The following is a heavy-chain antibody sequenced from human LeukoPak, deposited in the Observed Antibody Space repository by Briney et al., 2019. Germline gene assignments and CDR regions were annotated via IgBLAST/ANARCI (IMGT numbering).Heavy chain of an antibody. J-gene: IGHJ4*02. Sequence: GASVKVSCKASGYTFTNYHISWVRQAPGQGLEWMGWISTYNGNTNYAQNLQGRVTITRDTSASTAYMELSSLRSEDTAVYYCARVIMRWEQAFDYWGQGTLVTVSS. CDR3: ARVIMRWEQAFDY. D-gene: IGHD1-26*01. CDR1: GYTFTNYH. CDR2: ISTYNGNT. V-gene: IGHV1-18*01.